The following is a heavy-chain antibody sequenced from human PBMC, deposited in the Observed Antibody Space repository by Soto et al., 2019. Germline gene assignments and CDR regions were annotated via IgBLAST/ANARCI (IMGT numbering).Heavy chain of an antibody. D-gene: IGHD3-3*01. J-gene: IGHJ6*03. V-gene: IGHV4-34*01. CDR3: ARRPYDFWSGYYHHYYYYMDV. Sequence: SETLSLTCAVYGGSFSGYYWSWIRQPPGKGLEWIGEINHSGSTNYNPSLKSRVTISVDTSKNQFSLKLSSVTAADTAVYYCARRPYDFWSGYYHHYYYYMDVWGKGTTVTSP. CDR1: GGSFSGYY. CDR2: INHSGST.